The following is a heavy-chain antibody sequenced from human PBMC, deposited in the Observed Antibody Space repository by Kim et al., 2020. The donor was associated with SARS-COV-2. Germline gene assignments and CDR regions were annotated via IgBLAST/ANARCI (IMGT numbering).Heavy chain of an antibody. D-gene: IGHD3-10*01. CDR3: ARELRFGVLCFDY. V-gene: IGHV3-30*04. Sequence: GGSLRLSCAASGFTFSSYAMNWVRQAPSKGLEWVAVIIYGGRNKHYADSVKGRFTISRDNSKNTLYLQMNSLRAEDTAVYYCARELRFGVLCFDYWGQGTLVTASS. CDR2: IIYGGRNK. CDR1: GFTFSSYA. J-gene: IGHJ4*02.